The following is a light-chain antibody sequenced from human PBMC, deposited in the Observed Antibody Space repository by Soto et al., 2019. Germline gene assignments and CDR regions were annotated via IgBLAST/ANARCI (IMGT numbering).Light chain of an antibody. Sequence: EIVMTQSPATLSVSPGERVTLSCRASQSVSRNLAWYQQKPGQAPRLLMYGASTRAVGFPARFSGSGCGTEFTLTISGLQSEDFAVYDCQQYNNWPPLTFGGGTKVEIK. V-gene: IGKV3-15*01. CDR3: QQYNNWPPLT. CDR1: QSVSRN. J-gene: IGKJ4*01. CDR2: GAS.